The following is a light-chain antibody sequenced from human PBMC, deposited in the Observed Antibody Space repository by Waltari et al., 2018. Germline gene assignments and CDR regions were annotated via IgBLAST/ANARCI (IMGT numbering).Light chain of an antibody. V-gene: IGKV3-15*01. J-gene: IGKJ1*01. CDR3: QQYNDWPWT. CDR1: QSISSS. Sequence: EIVMTQSPATLSLSPGERVTLSCRASQSISSSLAWYQQKPGQTPRLLLFGVPSTRATGGPARFSGGGSGTEFTLTISNMQSEDFAVYHCQQYNDWPWTFGQGTKVEIK. CDR2: GVPS.